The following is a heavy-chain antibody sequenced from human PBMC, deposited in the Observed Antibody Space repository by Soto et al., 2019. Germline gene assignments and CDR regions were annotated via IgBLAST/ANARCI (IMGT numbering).Heavy chain of an antibody. CDR1: GGSISSGGYF. CDR2: IYHSGST. CDR3: ARVSAAGTYFDY. Sequence: SETLSLTCAVSGGSISSGGYFWSWIRQPPGKGLEWIGYIYHSGSTNYNPSLKSRVTISVDTSKNQFSLKLSSVTAADTAVYYCARVSAAGTYFDYWGQGTLVTVSS. V-gene: IGHV4-30-2*01. D-gene: IGHD6-13*01. J-gene: IGHJ4*02.